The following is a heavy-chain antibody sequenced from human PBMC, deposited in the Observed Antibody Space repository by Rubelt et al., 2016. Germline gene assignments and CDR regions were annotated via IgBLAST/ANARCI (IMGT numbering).Heavy chain of an antibody. V-gene: IGHV3-7*04. D-gene: IGHD3-16*01. J-gene: IGHJ4*02. CDR3: ARGHYGRDY. CDR1: GFTFNQNW. Sequence: EVQLVDSGGAVVQPGGSLRLSCAASGFTFNQNWMSWVRQAPGKGLEWVADIKSAGSEKYYVDAVKGRFTISRDDPKNSVYLQRDGLGAGDTAVYYCARGHYGRDYWGQGTLVTVSS. CDR2: IKSAGSEK.